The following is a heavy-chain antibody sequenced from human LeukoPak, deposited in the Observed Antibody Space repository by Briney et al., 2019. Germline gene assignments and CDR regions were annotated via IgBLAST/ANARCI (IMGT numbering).Heavy chain of an antibody. CDR2: ISNGSGNR. Sequence: GGSLRLSCVASEFTFSSYSMICVRQAPGKGLEWIAYISNGSGNRYYADSVKGRFTISRDNAKSLLYLQMNNLRADDTAVYYCARAAKWEFYHYYMDVWGKGTTVAVSS. CDR1: EFTFSSYS. CDR3: ARAAKWEFYHYYMDV. D-gene: IGHD1-26*01. V-gene: IGHV3-48*01. J-gene: IGHJ6*03.